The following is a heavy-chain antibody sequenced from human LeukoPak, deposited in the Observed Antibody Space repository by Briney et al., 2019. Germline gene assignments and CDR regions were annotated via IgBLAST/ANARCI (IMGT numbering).Heavy chain of an antibody. D-gene: IGHD3-22*01. V-gene: IGHV1-46*01. CDR2: INPSGGST. Sequence: ASVKVSCKASGYTFTCYYMHWVRQAPGQGLEWMGIINPSGGSTSYAQKFQGRVTMTRDMSTSTAYMELRSLRSDDTAVYYCARDSSGYYDGSPYYYYYMDVWGKGTTVTISS. CDR1: GYTFTCYY. CDR3: ARDSSGYYDGSPYYYYYMDV. J-gene: IGHJ6*03.